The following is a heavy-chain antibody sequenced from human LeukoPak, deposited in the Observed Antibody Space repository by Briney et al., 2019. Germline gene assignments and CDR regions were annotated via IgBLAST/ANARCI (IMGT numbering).Heavy chain of an antibody. Sequence: GGSLRLSCVVSGVTFNSYAMNWVRQAPGKGLEWVSAISGAGGSTYYADSVKGRFTISRDNSKNTLYLQMNSLRAEDTAVYYCAKTDRGSGLADYFHYWGQGTLVTVSS. D-gene: IGHD3-10*01. CDR1: GVTFNSYA. CDR2: ISGAGGST. CDR3: AKTDRGSGLADYFHY. J-gene: IGHJ4*02. V-gene: IGHV3-23*01.